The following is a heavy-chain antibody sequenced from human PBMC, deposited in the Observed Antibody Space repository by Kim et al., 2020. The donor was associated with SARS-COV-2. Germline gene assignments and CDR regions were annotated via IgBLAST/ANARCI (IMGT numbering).Heavy chain of an antibody. D-gene: IGHD6-6*01. V-gene: IGHV4-59*13. CDR3: ARDQSNSARPGRRGGDFFDY. CDR1: GGSISSYY. J-gene: IGHJ4*02. CDR2: IYYSGST. Sequence: SETLSLTCTVSGGSISSYYWSWIRQPPGKGLEWIGYIYYSGSTNYNPSLKSRVTISVDTSKNQFSLKLSSVTAADTAVYYCARDQSNSARPGRRGGDFFDYWGQGTLVTVSS.